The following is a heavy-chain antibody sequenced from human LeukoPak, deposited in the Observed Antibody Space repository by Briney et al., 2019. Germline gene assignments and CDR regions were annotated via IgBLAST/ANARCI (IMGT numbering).Heavy chain of an antibody. CDR1: GFTFSSYD. Sequence: GGSLRLSCAASGFTFSSYDMHWVRQATGKGLEWVSAIGTAGDTYYPGSVKGRFTTSRENAKNSLYLQMNSLRAGDTAVYYCAREGSGQLERPDAFDIWGQGTMVTVSS. CDR3: AREGSGQLERPDAFDI. CDR2: IGTAGDT. D-gene: IGHD1-1*01. J-gene: IGHJ3*02. V-gene: IGHV3-13*01.